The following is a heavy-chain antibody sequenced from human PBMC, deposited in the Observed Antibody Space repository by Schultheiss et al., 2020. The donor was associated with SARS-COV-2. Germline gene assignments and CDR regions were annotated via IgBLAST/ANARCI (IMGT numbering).Heavy chain of an antibody. CDR1: GFTFSSYA. CDR2: IDNDGSST. Sequence: GGSLRLSCAASGFTFSSYAMHWVRQVPGKGLVWVSRIDNDGSSTNYADSVKGRFTISRDNSKNTLYLQMNSLRAEDTAVYYCARETFDDAFDIWGQGTTVTVSS. CDR3: ARETFDDAFDI. V-gene: IGHV3-74*01. J-gene: IGHJ3*02.